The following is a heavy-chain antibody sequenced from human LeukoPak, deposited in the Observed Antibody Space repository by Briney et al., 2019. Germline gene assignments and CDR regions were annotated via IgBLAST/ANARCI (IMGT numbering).Heavy chain of an antibody. Sequence: GGSLRLSCAASGFTFSSYAMSWVRQAPGKGLEWVSAISGSGGSTYYADSVKGRFTISRDNSNNTLYLQMNSLRAEDTAVYYCAKPDYDSSGYYPYYFDYWGQGTLVTVSS. CDR1: GFTFSSYA. J-gene: IGHJ4*02. D-gene: IGHD3-22*01. CDR3: AKPDYDSSGYYPYYFDY. CDR2: ISGSGGST. V-gene: IGHV3-23*01.